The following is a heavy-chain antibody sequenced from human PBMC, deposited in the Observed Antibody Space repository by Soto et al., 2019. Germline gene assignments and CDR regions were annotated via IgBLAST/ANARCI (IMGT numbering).Heavy chain of an antibody. V-gene: IGHV3-30*18. J-gene: IGHJ4*02. CDR2: ISYDGSNK. CDR1: GFTFSSYG. CDR3: AKSAQQQLLSIDY. Sequence: QVQLVESGGGVVQPGRSLRLSCAASGFTFSSYGMHWVRQAPGKGLEWVADISYDGSNKYYADSVMGRFTISRDNSKNTLYLQMNSLRAEDTAVYYCAKSAQQQLLSIDYWGQVTLVTVSS. D-gene: IGHD6-13*01.